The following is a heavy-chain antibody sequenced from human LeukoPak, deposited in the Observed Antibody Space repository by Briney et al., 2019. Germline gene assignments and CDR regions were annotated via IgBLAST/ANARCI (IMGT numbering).Heavy chain of an antibody. V-gene: IGHV1-8*01. CDR2: MNPNSGNT. Sequence: ASVKVSCKASGYTFASYDINWVRQATGQGLEWMGWMNPNSGNTGYGQKFQGRVTMTRNTSISTAYMELSSLRSEDTAVYYCARDGGHCSGGSCYFFYYYGMDVWGQGTTVTVSS. CDR1: GYTFASYD. CDR3: ARDGGHCSGGSCYFFYYYGMDV. D-gene: IGHD2-15*01. J-gene: IGHJ6*02.